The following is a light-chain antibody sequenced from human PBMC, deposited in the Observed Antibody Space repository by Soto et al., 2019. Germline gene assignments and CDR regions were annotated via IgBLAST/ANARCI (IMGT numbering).Light chain of an antibody. CDR2: KAS. J-gene: IGKJ1*01. Sequence: DIQMTQSPSTLSASVGDRVTITCRASQSISSWLAWYQQKPGKAPKLLIYKASSLETGVPSRFSGSGSGTEFTITMSSLQPDDFATDSCQQYNSYAGTCGQGTKVVIK. CDR1: QSISSW. CDR3: QQYNSYAGT. V-gene: IGKV1-5*03.